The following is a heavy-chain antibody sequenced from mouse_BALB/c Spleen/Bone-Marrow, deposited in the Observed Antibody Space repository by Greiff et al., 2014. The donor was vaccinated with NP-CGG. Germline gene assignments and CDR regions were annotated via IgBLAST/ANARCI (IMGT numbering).Heavy chain of an antibody. CDR2: INGNGGST. V-gene: IGHV5-6-3*01. CDR1: GFTFSNYG. CDR3: VRGNYSNYVDYFDF. D-gene: IGHD2-5*01. J-gene: IGHJ2*01. Sequence: EVQRVESGGGLVQPGGSLKLSCAASGFTFSNYGMSWVRQTPDKRLELVATINGNGGSTYYPDSVKGRFTISRDTAKNTLYLQMSSLKSEETAMYYCVRGNYSNYVDYFDFWGQGTTLTVSS.